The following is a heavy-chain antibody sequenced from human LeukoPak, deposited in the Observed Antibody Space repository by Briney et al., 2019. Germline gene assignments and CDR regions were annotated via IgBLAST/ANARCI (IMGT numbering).Heavy chain of an antibody. D-gene: IGHD6-13*01. Sequence: KASETLSLTCTVSGGSISSYYWSWIRQPAGKGLEWIGRIYTSGSTNYNPSLKSRVTMSVDTSKNQFSLKLSSVTAADTAVYYCARDQARYSSSWYDAFDIWGQGTVVIVSS. CDR2: IYTSGST. CDR1: GGSISSYY. J-gene: IGHJ3*02. V-gene: IGHV4-4*07. CDR3: ARDQARYSSSWYDAFDI.